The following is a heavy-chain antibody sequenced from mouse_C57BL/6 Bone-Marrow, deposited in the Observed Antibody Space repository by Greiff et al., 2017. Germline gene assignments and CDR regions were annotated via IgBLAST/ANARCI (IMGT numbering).Heavy chain of an antibody. CDR1: GYTFTSYW. D-gene: IGHD1-1*01. Sequence: QVQLQQPGAELVKPGASVKVSCKASGYTFTSYWMHWVKQRPGQGLEWIGRIHPSDSDTNYNQKFKGKATLTVDKSSSTAYMQLSSLTSEDSAVYYCAIEGEFVYYYGSKDFDVWGTGTTVTVSS. CDR2: IHPSDSDT. J-gene: IGHJ1*03. CDR3: AIEGEFVYYYGSKDFDV. V-gene: IGHV1-74*01.